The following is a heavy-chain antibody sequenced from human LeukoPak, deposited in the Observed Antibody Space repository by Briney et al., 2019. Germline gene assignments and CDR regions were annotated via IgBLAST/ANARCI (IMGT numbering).Heavy chain of an antibody. CDR2: ISSSSSYI. J-gene: IGHJ3*02. V-gene: IGHV3-21*01. D-gene: IGHD6-6*01. CDR1: GFTFSSYR. Sequence: GGSLRLPCAASGFTFSSYRMNWVRQAPGKGLEWVSSISSSSSYIYYADSVKGRFTISRDNAKNSLYLQMNSLRAEDTAVYYCARGIAASNAFDIWGQGTMVTVSS. CDR3: ARGIAASNAFDI.